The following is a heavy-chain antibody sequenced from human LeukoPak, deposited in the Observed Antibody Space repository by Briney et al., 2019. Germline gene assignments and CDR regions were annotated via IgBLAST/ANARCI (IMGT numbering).Heavy chain of an antibody. CDR2: ISSSSSYI. CDR3: AREPAPHYYDSSGYCFDY. D-gene: IGHD3-22*01. CDR1: GFTFSSYS. Sequence: GGSLRLSCAASGFTFSSYSMNWVRQAPGKGLEWVSSISSSSSYIYYADSVKGRFTISRDNAKNSLYLQMNSLRAEDTAVYYCAREPAPHYYDSSGYCFDYWGQGTLVTVSS. J-gene: IGHJ4*02. V-gene: IGHV3-21*01.